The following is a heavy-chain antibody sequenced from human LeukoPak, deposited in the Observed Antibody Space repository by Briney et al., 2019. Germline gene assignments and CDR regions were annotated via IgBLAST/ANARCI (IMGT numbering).Heavy chain of an antibody. D-gene: IGHD1-26*01. V-gene: IGHV4-38-2*02. J-gene: IGHJ4*02. Sequence: SETLSVTYIVSGYSISTDYFWGWIRQPPGKGLEWIGSFSHGGTAYYKSSLRSRVTISVNTSKNQLSLMLSSVTAADTAVYYYARGSIVGALSFDNWGQGTLVAVSS. CDR1: GYSISTDYF. CDR3: ARGSIVGALSFDN. CDR2: FSHGGTA.